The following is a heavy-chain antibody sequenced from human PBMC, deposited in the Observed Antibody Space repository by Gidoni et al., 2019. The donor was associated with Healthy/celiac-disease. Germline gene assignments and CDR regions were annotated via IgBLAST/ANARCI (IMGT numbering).Heavy chain of an antibody. Sequence: EVQLVESGGGLVQPGGSLRLSCAASGFTFSSYSMNWVRQAPGKGLEWVSYISSSSSTIYYADSVKGRFTISRDNAKNSLYLQMNSLRAEDTAVYYCARGGYYGSGSSWGQGTLVTVSS. V-gene: IGHV3-48*04. D-gene: IGHD3-10*01. CDR1: GFTFSSYS. CDR2: ISSSSSTI. CDR3: ARGGYYGSGSS. J-gene: IGHJ5*02.